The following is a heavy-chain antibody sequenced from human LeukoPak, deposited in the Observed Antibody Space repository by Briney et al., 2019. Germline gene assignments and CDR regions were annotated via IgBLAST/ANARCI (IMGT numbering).Heavy chain of an antibody. CDR3: ARALAEDTAMVTPYYCYMDV. Sequence: GGSLRLSCAASGFDFSTYSMNWVRQAPGKGLEWVSYISSRSATIYYADSVKGRFTISRDNAKNSLYLQMNSLRAEDTAVYYCARALAEDTAMVTPYYCYMDVWGKGTTVTVSS. D-gene: IGHD5-18*01. J-gene: IGHJ6*03. CDR2: ISSRSATI. CDR1: GFDFSTYS. V-gene: IGHV3-48*01.